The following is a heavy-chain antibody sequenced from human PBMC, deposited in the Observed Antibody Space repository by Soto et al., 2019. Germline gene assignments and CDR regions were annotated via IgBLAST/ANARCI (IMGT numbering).Heavy chain of an antibody. D-gene: IGHD2-2*01. CDR3: GRGRSEKVDVVD. Sequence: SSVKVSCKASGYTFTGHYIHWVRQAPEQGPEWVGEIGPERGDTRFAQKFQGRVTMTRDTSINTVYMEIKNLSPDDTAVYYCGRGRSEKVDVVDWGQGTPVTVSS. CDR2: IGPERGDT. CDR1: GYTFTGHY. V-gene: IGHV1-2*02. J-gene: IGHJ4*02.